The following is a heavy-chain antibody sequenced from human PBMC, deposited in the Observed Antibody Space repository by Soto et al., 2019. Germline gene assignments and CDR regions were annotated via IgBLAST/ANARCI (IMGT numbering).Heavy chain of an antibody. CDR2: IYYSGST. V-gene: IGHV4-31*03. CDR3: ARAPGGWLLLTFDY. CDR1: GGSISSGGYY. Sequence: SETLSLTSTVSGGSISSGGYYWSWIRQHPGKGLEWIGYIYYSGSTYYNPSLKSRVTISVDTSKNQFSLKLSSVTAADTAVYYCARAPGGWLLLTFDYWGQGTLVTVSS. D-gene: IGHD3-22*01. J-gene: IGHJ4*02.